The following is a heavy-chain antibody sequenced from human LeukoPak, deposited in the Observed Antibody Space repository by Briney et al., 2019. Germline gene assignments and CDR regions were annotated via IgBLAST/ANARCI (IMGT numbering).Heavy chain of an antibody. CDR1: GYTFTGYY. V-gene: IGHV1-2*02. J-gene: IGHJ4*02. CDR3: ARAGYYYGSGSYYIFDY. CDR2: INPNSGGT. Sequence: ASVKVSCKASGYTFTGYYMHWVRQAPGQGLEWMGWINPNSGGTNYAQMFQGRVTMTRDTSISTAYMELSRLRSDDTAVYYCARAGYYYGSGSYYIFDYWGQGTLVTVSS. D-gene: IGHD3-10*01.